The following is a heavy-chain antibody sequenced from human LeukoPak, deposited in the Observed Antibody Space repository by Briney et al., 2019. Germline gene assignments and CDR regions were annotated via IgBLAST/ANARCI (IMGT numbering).Heavy chain of an antibody. D-gene: IGHD6-19*01. Sequence: QPGGSLRLSCAASGFTFSSYEMNWVRQAAGQGLEWVSYISSSGSTIYYADSVKGRFTISRDNAKNSLYLQMNSLRAEDTAVYYCAREARGIAVAGHFDYWGQGTLVTVSS. J-gene: IGHJ4*02. CDR3: AREARGIAVAGHFDY. V-gene: IGHV3-48*03. CDR1: GFTFSSYE. CDR2: ISSSGSTI.